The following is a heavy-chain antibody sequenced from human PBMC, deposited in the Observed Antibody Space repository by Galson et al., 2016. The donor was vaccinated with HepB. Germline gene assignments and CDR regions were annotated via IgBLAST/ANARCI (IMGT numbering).Heavy chain of an antibody. Sequence: SLRLSCAASGFTFSDYYMSWLRQAPGKGLEWVSFISFYGGSNTNYADSVKGRFTISRDNAKNSLFLPMNSLTAEETPVYYCARLILTDGRHAFDIWGQGTKVTVAS. V-gene: IGHV3-11*06. J-gene: IGHJ3*02. CDR3: ARLILTDGRHAFDI. CDR2: ISFYGGSNT. D-gene: IGHD3-9*01. CDR1: GFTFSDYY.